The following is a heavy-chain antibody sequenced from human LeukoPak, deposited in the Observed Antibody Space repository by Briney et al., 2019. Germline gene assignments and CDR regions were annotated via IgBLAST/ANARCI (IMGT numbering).Heavy chain of an antibody. CDR3: ARDSMRIQTGTTP. J-gene: IGHJ5*02. V-gene: IGHV4-38-2*02. CDR1: GYSISSGYF. CDR2: IYHSGST. D-gene: IGHD1-1*01. Sequence: SETLSLTCTVPGYSISSGYFWGWIRQPPGKGLECIGTIYHSGSTYYNPSLKSRVTISVDTSKNQFSLKLTSLTAADTALYFCARDSMRIQTGTTPWGQGTLVTVSS.